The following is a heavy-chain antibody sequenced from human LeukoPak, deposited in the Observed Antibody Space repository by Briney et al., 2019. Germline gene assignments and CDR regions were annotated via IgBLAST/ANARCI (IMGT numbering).Heavy chain of an antibody. CDR1: GYTFTSYD. CDR2: MNPNSGNT. Sequence: ASVKVSCKASGYTFTSYDINWVRQASGQGLEWIGWMNPNSGNTGYAQKFQGRVTMTRNTSISTAYMELSILRSEDTAVYYCAKISEAAAGNFGYYGMDVWGQGTTVTVSS. V-gene: IGHV1-8*01. J-gene: IGHJ6*02. D-gene: IGHD6-13*01. CDR3: AKISEAAAGNFGYYGMDV.